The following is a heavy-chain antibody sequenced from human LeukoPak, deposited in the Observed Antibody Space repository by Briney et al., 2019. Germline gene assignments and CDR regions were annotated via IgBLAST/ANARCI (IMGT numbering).Heavy chain of an antibody. CDR3: ARGNSGSSYVEDYYGMDV. V-gene: IGHV3-53*01. Sequence: PGGSLRLSCAASGFIVSSNYMTWVRQAPGKGLEWVSVIYSGGRTYYADSVKGRFTISRDNSKNTLYLHMNSLRAEDTAVYYCARGNSGSSYVEDYYGMDVWGQGTTVPVSS. J-gene: IGHJ6*02. CDR2: IYSGGRT. CDR1: GFIVSSNY. D-gene: IGHD1-26*01.